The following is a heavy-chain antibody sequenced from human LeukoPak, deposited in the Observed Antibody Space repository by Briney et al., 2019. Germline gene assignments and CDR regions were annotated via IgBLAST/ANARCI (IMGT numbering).Heavy chain of an antibody. CDR3: AREWVGATAYFDY. CDR2: VYYSGSA. V-gene: IGHV4-39*07. CDR1: GGSISHSNYY. Sequence: SETLSLTCTVSGGSISHSNYYWGWIRQPPGKGLEWIASVYYSGSAYYSPSLKSRVTISLDNSKNQFSLKLNSVTAADTAVYYCAREWVGATAYFDYWGQGTLVTVSS. J-gene: IGHJ4*02. D-gene: IGHD1-26*01.